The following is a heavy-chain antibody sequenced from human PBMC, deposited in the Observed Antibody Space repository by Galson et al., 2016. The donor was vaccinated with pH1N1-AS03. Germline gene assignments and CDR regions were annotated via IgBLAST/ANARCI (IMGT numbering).Heavy chain of an antibody. J-gene: IGHJ4*02. CDR2: INVGNGNT. D-gene: IGHD3-10*01. V-gene: IGHV1-3*01. Sequence: SVKVSCKASGYTFTKYAIHWVRQAPGQRPEWMGWINVGNGNTKYSQKFQGRVTITADRSTSTVSMELSTLRSEDTAFYFCARDRDRYGSGTSFDYWGQGTPVIVSS. CDR1: GYTFTKYA. CDR3: ARDRDRYGSGTSFDY.